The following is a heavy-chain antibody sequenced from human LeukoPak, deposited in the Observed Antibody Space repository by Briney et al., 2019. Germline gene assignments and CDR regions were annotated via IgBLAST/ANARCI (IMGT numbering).Heavy chain of an antibody. CDR2: INHSGST. V-gene: IGHV4-34*01. D-gene: IGHD3-16*01. CDR3: ARETAGKGGRRFDP. J-gene: IGHJ5*02. Sequence: PSETLSLTCAVYGGSFSGYYWSWIRQPPGKGLEWIGEINHSGSTNYNPSLKSRVTISVDTSKNQFSLKLSSVTAADTAVYYCARETAGKGGRRFDPWGQGTLVTVSS. CDR1: GGSFSGYY.